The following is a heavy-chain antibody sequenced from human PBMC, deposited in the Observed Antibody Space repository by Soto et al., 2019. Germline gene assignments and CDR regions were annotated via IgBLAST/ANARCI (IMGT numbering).Heavy chain of an antibody. J-gene: IGHJ6*02. V-gene: IGHV1-2*04. CDR3: ARSVTIYYGMDV. CDR2: INPNSGGT. D-gene: IGHD3-3*01. Sequence: QVQLVQSGAEVKKPGASVKVSCKASGYTFTGYYMHWVRQAPGQGLEWMGWINPNSGGTNYAQKFQGWVPMTRDTSISTAYMELSRLSSDDTAVYFCARSVTIYYGMDVWGRGTTVTVSS. CDR1: GYTFTGYY.